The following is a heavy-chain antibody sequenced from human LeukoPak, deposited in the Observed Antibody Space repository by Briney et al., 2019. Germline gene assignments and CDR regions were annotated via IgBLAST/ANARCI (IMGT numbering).Heavy chain of an antibody. CDR3: ARVPIVWPGNAFDI. CDR1: GGSISSYY. D-gene: IGHD2-21*01. V-gene: IGHV4-59*01. Sequence: PSETLSLTCTVSGGSISSYYWSWIRQPPGKGLEWIGYIYYSGSTNYNPPLKSRVTISVDTSKNQFSLKLSSVTAADTAVYYCARVPIVWPGNAFDIWGQGTMVTVSS. J-gene: IGHJ3*02. CDR2: IYYSGST.